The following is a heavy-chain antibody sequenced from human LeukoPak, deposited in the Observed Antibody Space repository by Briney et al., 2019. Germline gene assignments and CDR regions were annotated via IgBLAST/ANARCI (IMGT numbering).Heavy chain of an antibody. CDR3: ARGLAARPDYNWFDP. Sequence: SETLSLTCAVYGGSFSGYYWSWIRQPPGKGLEWIGEINHSGSTNYNPSLKSRVTISVDTSKNQFSLKLSSVTAADTAVYYCARGLAARPDYNWFDPWGQGTLVTVSS. CDR2: INHSGST. J-gene: IGHJ5*02. D-gene: IGHD6-6*01. CDR1: GGSFSGYY. V-gene: IGHV4-34*01.